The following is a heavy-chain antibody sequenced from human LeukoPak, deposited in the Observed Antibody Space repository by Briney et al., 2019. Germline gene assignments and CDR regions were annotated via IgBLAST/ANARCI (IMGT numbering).Heavy chain of an antibody. CDR2: INQDGSEK. J-gene: IGHJ4*02. CDR1: GLIFRSYW. V-gene: IGHV3-7*01. CDR3: ARERDGRFSDY. D-gene: IGHD5-24*01. Sequence: GGSLRLSCEVSGLIFRSYWMSWVRQAPGKGLEWVANINQDGSEKYFVDSVRGRFTISRDNAKNSLHLQMNTLRAEDTAVYYCARERDGRFSDYWGQGTLVSVSS.